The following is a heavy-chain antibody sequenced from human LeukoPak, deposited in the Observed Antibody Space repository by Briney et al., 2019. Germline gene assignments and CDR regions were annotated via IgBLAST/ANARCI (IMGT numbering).Heavy chain of an antibody. J-gene: IGHJ6*02. CDR1: GFTFSAYA. CDR2: IWYDGSNK. CDR3: ARHLHYYGSGNYYYYFYAMDV. D-gene: IGHD3-10*01. V-gene: IGHV3-33*07. Sequence: GGSLRLSCEASGFTFSAYAMTWVRQAPGKGLEWVAVIWYDGSNKYYADSVKGRFTISRDNSKNTLYLQMNSLRADDTAVYYCARHLHYYGSGNYYYYFYAMDVWGQGTTVTVSS.